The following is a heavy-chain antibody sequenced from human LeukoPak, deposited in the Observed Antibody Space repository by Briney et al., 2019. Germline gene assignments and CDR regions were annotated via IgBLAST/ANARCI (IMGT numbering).Heavy chain of an antibody. D-gene: IGHD6-19*01. Sequence: GGSLRLSCAASGFTFSDYYMSWIRQAPGKGLEWVSYISSSGSTIYYADSVKGRFTISRDNAKNSLYLQMNSLRAEDTAVYYCARYRRAVATWYFDLWGRGTLVTVSS. J-gene: IGHJ2*01. CDR2: ISSSGSTI. CDR3: ARYRRAVATWYFDL. CDR1: GFTFSDYY. V-gene: IGHV3-11*01.